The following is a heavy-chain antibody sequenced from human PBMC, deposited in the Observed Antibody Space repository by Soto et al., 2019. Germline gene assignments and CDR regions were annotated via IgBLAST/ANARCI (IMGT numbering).Heavy chain of an antibody. CDR3: AKLAVVVPPTPHDYMDV. CDR1: GFTFSDYG. D-gene: IGHD2-2*01. Sequence: QVRLVESGGGVVQPGRSLRLSCVASGFTFSDYGMHWVRHSPGKGLEWVAVISYHGNEYYSDSVKGRFTISRDNSEKTLYIQMHSLRAEGTSVYYCAKLAVVVPPTPHDYMDVCGQGTSGTVSS. V-gene: IGHV3-30*18. CDR2: ISYHGNE. J-gene: IGHJ6*02.